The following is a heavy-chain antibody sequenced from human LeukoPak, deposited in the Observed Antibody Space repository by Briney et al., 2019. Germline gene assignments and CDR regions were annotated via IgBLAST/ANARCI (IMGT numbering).Heavy chain of an antibody. J-gene: IGHJ4*02. D-gene: IGHD5-18*01. CDR3: ARVSDTSMDTPGFDS. V-gene: IGHV1-18*01. Sequence: ASVKVSCKTSGYNFNRYTITWVRQAPGQGLEWMGWVSTSNGDTSYADKFQGRVTMTTETVTKTAYMELRRLRSGDTAMYFCARVSDTSMDTPGFDSWGQGTLVTVSS. CDR1: GYNFNRYT. CDR2: VSTSNGDT.